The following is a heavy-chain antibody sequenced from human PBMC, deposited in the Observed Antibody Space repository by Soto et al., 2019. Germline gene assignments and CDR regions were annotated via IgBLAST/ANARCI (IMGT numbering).Heavy chain of an antibody. Sequence: QVQLQESGPGLVKPSETLSLTCTVSGGSISSYYWSWIRQPPGKGLEWIGYIYYSGSTNYNPSLKSRVTISVDTSKNQFSLKLSSVTAADTAVYYCARHQTPDYGDYVGAFDIWGQGTMVTVSS. J-gene: IGHJ3*02. V-gene: IGHV4-59*08. CDR2: IYYSGST. CDR1: GGSISSYY. D-gene: IGHD4-17*01. CDR3: ARHQTPDYGDYVGAFDI.